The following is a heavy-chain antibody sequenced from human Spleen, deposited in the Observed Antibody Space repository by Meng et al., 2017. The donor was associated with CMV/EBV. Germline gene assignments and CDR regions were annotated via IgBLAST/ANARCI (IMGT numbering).Heavy chain of an antibody. J-gene: IGHJ4*02. CDR1: GGSISSGGDY. D-gene: IGHD4-11*01. Sequence: TVSGGSISSGGDYWSWIRQHPGKGLEWIGYIYYSGSTYYNPSLKSRVIISVDTSKNQFSLNLSSLTAADTAVYYCARGYSNHAYVDYWGQGTLVTVSS. CDR2: IYYSGST. CDR3: ARGYSNHAYVDY. V-gene: IGHV4-31*02.